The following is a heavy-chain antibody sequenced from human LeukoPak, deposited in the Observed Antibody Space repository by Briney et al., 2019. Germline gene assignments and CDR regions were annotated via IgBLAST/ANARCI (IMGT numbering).Heavy chain of an antibody. J-gene: IGHJ4*02. V-gene: IGHV1-18*01. CDR2: INANNGDT. D-gene: IGHD3-3*01. CDR3: TRDFVLLTSYDVFEN. CDR1: GYTFTTYG. Sequence: ASVKVSCKASGYTFTTYGISWVRQAPGQGLEWMGWINANNGDTHYAHKLQGRITMTTDTSTSTVYMELRSLRSDDTAVYYCTRDFVLLTSYDVFENWGQGTLVTVSS.